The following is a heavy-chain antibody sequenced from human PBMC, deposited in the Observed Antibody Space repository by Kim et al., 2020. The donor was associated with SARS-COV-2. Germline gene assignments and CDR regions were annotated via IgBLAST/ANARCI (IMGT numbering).Heavy chain of an antibody. CDR1: GFTFSRYA. CDR2: ISGSGGST. Sequence: GGSLRLSCAASGFTFSRYAMSWVRQAPGKGLEWVSAISGSGGSTYYADPVKGRFTISRDNSKNTPYLQMNSLRAEASAEYYGADYCTNAVFFGYWGQG. CDR3: ADYCTNAVFFGY. V-gene: IGHV3-23*01. J-gene: IGHJ4*01. D-gene: IGHD2-8*01.